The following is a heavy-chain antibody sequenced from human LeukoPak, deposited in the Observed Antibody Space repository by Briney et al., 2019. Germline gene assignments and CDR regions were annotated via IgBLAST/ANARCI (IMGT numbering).Heavy chain of an antibody. D-gene: IGHD2-2*01. CDR1: GYSFTSYW. CDR3: ARQGCSSTSCYLSPDY. J-gene: IGHJ4*02. CDR2: IYPGDSDT. V-gene: IGHV5-51*01. Sequence: EESVKISCKGSGYSFTSYWIGWVRQMPGKGLEWMGIIYPGDSDTRYSPSFQGQVTISADKSISTAYLQWSSLRASDTAMYYCARQGCSSTSCYLSPDYWGQGTLVTVSS.